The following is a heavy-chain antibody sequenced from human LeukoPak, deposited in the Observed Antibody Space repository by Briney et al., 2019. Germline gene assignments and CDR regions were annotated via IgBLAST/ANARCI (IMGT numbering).Heavy chain of an antibody. V-gene: IGHV4-59*01. CDR2: IYFSGSS. J-gene: IGHJ6*02. Sequence: SETLSLTCTFSGDSMNNYYWTWIRQSPGKALEWIGHIYFSGSSNYNPSLKSRITISLDTSKNRFSLTLRSVTAADTAVYYCAGDQEGYYGMDLWGQGTTVTVSS. CDR3: AGDQEGYYGMDL. CDR1: GDSMNNYY.